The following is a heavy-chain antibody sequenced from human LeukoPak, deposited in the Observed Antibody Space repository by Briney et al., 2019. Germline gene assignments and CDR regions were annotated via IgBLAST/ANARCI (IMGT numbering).Heavy chain of an antibody. Sequence: GASVKVSCKASGYTFTSYGISWVRQAPGQGLEWMGWISAYNGNTNYAQKLQGRVTMTTDTSTSTAYMELRSLRSDDTAVYYCAKTGTTVYYYYHMDVWGKGTTVTVSS. CDR2: ISAYNGNT. D-gene: IGHD1-7*01. J-gene: IGHJ6*03. V-gene: IGHV1-18*01. CDR1: GYTFTSYG. CDR3: AKTGTTVYYYYHMDV.